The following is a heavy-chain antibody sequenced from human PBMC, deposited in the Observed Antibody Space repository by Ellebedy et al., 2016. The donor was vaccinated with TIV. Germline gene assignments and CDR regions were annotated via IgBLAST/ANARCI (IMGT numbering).Heavy chain of an antibody. J-gene: IGHJ4*02. CDR3: AKEIRVTMIREPFDH. D-gene: IGHD3-10*01. Sequence: PGGSLRLSCVASGVTFHNYPFHRVRQVPGKGLEWISGIGWDSNIIGYADSVKGRFTISRDNAENSLYRQMNSRGPEDKALYYCAKEIRVTMIREPFDHWGQGTQVTVSS. V-gene: IGHV3-9*01. CDR1: GVTFHNYP. CDR2: IGWDSNII.